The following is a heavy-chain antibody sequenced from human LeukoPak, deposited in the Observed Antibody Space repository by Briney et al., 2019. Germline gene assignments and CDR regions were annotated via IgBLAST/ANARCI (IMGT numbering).Heavy chain of an antibody. CDR2: ISSSSSYI. Sequence: GGSLRLSCAASGFTFSSYSMDWVRQAPGKGPEWVSSISSSSSYIYYADSVKGRFTISRDNAKNSLYLQMNSLRAEDTAVYYCARDKVQSIAVAGPGDYWGQGTLVTVSS. V-gene: IGHV3-21*01. D-gene: IGHD6-19*01. J-gene: IGHJ4*02. CDR3: ARDKVQSIAVAGPGDY. CDR1: GFTFSSYS.